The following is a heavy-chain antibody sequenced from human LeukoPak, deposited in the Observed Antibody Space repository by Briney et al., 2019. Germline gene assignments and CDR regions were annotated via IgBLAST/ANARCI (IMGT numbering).Heavy chain of an antibody. CDR3: AKKPATIKFPFDN. CDR2: ISTSGGYT. V-gene: IGHV3-23*01. CDR1: GFSFNSYD. D-gene: IGHD5-24*01. J-gene: IGHJ4*02. Sequence: GGSLRLSCVGSGFSFNSYDMGWVRQTPGKGMEWVSAISTSGGYTEDADSVKGRFTISRDNSQNTLFLQMNSLRAEDTAVYYCAKKPATIKFPFDNWGQGTLVTVSP.